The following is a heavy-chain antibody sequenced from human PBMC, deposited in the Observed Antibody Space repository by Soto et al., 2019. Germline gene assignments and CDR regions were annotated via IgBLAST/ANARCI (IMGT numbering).Heavy chain of an antibody. Sequence: SVKVSCKASGFTFTSSAVHWVRQARGQRLEWIGWIVLGSGNTNYAQKFQERVTITRDMSTSTAYMELSSLRSDDTAVYYCAREPNYFDYWGQGTLVTVSS. V-gene: IGHV1-58*01. CDR3: AREPNYFDY. CDR2: IVLGSGNT. CDR1: GFTFTSSA. J-gene: IGHJ4*02.